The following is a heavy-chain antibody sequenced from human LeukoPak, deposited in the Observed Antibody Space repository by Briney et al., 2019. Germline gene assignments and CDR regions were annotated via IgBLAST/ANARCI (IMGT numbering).Heavy chain of an antibody. J-gene: IGHJ4*02. Sequence: SETLSLTCTVSGGSISSYYWSWIRQPPGKGLEWIGYIYYRGSTNYNPSLKSRVTISVDTSKNQFSLKLSSVTAADTAVYYCARAGPHSGSYYYFDYWGQGTLVTVSS. CDR3: ARAGPHSGSYYYFDY. V-gene: IGHV4-59*01. CDR1: GGSISSYY. CDR2: IYYRGST. D-gene: IGHD1-26*01.